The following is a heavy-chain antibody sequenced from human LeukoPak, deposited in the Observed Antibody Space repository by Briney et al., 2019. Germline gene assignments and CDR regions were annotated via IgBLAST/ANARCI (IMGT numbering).Heavy chain of an antibody. CDR3: ARALDGSADY. V-gene: IGHV3-30-3*01. CDR1: GYTFSSYA. D-gene: IGHD3-10*01. Sequence: SCKASGYTFSSYAMHWVRQAPGKGLEWVAVISYDGSNKYYADSVKGRFTISRDNSKNTLYLQINSLRSEDTAVYYCARALDGSADYWGQGTLVTVSS. CDR2: ISYDGSNK. J-gene: IGHJ4*02.